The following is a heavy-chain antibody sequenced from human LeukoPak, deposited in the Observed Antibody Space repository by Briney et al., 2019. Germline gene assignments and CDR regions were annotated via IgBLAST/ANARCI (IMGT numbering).Heavy chain of an antibody. V-gene: IGHV3-30*02. D-gene: IGHD2-15*01. CDR2: IRYDGSNK. CDR3: AKGRYCSGGSCDGS. CDR1: GFTFSSYG. J-gene: IGHJ5*02. Sequence: TGGSLRLSCAASGFTFSSYGMHWVRQAPGKGLEWVAFIRYDGSNKYYADSVKGRFTISRGNSKNTLYLQMNSLRAEDTAVYYCAKGRYCSGGSCDGSWGQGTLVTVSS.